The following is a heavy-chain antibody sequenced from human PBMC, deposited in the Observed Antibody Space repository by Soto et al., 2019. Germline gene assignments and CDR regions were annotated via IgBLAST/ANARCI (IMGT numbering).Heavy chain of an antibody. Sequence: PSESLSLARPVSGCSISSSSYYWGWIRQPPGKGLEWIGSIYYSGSTYYNPSLKSRVTISVDTSKNQFSLKLSSVTAADTAVYYCARTYYYGSGSYSNWFDPWGQGTLVTVYS. CDR1: GCSISSSSYY. CDR2: IYYSGST. V-gene: IGHV4-39*01. CDR3: ARTYYYGSGSYSNWFDP. D-gene: IGHD3-10*01. J-gene: IGHJ5*02.